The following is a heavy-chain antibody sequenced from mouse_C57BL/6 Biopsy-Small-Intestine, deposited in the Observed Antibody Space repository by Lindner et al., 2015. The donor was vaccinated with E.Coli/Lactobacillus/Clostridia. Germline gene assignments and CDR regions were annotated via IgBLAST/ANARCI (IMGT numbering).Heavy chain of an antibody. CDR1: GYTFTTFW. CDR2: INPSSGYA. Sequence: VQLQESGAELAQPGASVKLPCRASGYTFTTFWMHWIKQRPGQGLEWIGIINPSSGYAKFNQKFKDKATLTADKSSSTAYMQLSSLTYEDSAVYYCARAFISGSSEAMDYWGQGTSVTVSS. J-gene: IGHJ4*01. CDR3: ARAFISGSSEAMDY. D-gene: IGHD1-1*01. V-gene: IGHV1-7*01.